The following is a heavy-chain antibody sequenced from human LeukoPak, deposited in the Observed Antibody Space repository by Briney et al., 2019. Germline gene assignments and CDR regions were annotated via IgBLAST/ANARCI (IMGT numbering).Heavy chain of an antibody. CDR1: GFTFSSSS. V-gene: IGHV3-48*01. D-gene: IGHD5-18*01. J-gene: IGHJ3*02. Sequence: SGGSLRLSCAASGFTFSSSSMNWVRQAPGKGLEWVSYIGSSSSTIYYADSVKGRFTISRDNAKNSLYLQMNSLRAEDTAVYYCAREYTSDAFDIWGQGTVVTVSS. CDR3: AREYTSDAFDI. CDR2: IGSSSSTI.